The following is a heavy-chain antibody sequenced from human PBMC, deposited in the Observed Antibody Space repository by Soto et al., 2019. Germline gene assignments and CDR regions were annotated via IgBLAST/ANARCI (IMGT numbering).Heavy chain of an antibody. CDR2: ISGSGGST. CDR3: ATIAAAGTYFDY. Sequence: GGSLRLSCAASGFTFSSYAMSWVRQAPGKGLEWVSAISGSGGSTYYADSVKGRFTISRDNSKNTLYLQMNSLRAEDAAVYYCATIAAAGTYFDYWGQGTLVTVSS. D-gene: IGHD6-13*01. CDR1: GFTFSSYA. V-gene: IGHV3-23*01. J-gene: IGHJ4*02.